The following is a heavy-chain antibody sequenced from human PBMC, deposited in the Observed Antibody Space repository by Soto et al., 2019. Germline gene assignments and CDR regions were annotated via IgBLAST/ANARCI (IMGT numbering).Heavy chain of an antibody. Sequence: LRLSCAASGFTFSDYYMSWIRQAPGKGLEWVSYISSSGSTIYYADSVKGRFTISRDNAKNSLYLQMNSLRAEDTAVYYCARAKEQWLVQFDYWGQGTLVTVSS. CDR2: ISSSGSTI. CDR1: GFTFSDYY. D-gene: IGHD6-19*01. J-gene: IGHJ4*02. CDR3: ARAKEQWLVQFDY. V-gene: IGHV3-11*01.